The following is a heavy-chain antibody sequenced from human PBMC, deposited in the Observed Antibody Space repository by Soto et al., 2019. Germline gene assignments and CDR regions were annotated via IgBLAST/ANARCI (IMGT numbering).Heavy chain of an antibody. CDR1: GFTFDDYA. CDR3: ARGALYDFWSGYSQASVYYYYGMDV. Sequence: GESLKISCAASGFTFDDYAMHWVRQAPGKGLEWVSLISWDGGSTYYADSVKGRFTISRDNSKNSLYLQMNSLRAEDTALYYCARGALYDFWSGYSQASVYYYYGMDVWGQGTTVTVSS. D-gene: IGHD3-3*01. V-gene: IGHV3-43D*04. J-gene: IGHJ6*02. CDR2: ISWDGGST.